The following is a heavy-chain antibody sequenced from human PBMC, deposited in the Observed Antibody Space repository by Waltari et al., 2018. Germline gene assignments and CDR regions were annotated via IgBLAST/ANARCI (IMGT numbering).Heavy chain of an antibody. CDR1: GGSFRGYY. V-gene: IGHV4-34*01. Sequence: QVQLQQWGAGLLKPSETLSPTCAAYGGSFRGYYWRWIRQPPGKGLEWSGEINHSGSTNYNPSLKSRVTISVDTSKNQLSLKLSSVTAADTAVYYCARGRYPTKRANWFDPWGQGTLVTVSS. CDR2: INHSGST. D-gene: IGHD1-26*01. CDR3: ARGRYPTKRANWFDP. J-gene: IGHJ5*02.